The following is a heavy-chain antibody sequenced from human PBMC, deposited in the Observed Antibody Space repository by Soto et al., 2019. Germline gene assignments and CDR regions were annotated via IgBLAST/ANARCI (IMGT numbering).Heavy chain of an antibody. Sequence: QVQLQQWGAGLLKPSETLSLTCALYGGSLSGYYWSWMRQSPGKGLEWIGEINHSESTNYNPSLKSRVTVSLDTSKNQFSLKLSSLTAADTAVYFCARNGGRVVDVPGAYFDSWGQGTLVTVSS. V-gene: IGHV4-34*01. CDR2: INHSEST. CDR3: ARNGGRVVDVPGAYFDS. D-gene: IGHD2-15*01. J-gene: IGHJ4*02. CDR1: GGSLSGYY.